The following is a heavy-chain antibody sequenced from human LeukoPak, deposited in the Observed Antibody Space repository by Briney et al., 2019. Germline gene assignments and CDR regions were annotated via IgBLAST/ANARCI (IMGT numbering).Heavy chain of an antibody. J-gene: IGHJ4*02. Sequence: SETLSLTCTVSGGSISSYYWSWIRQPPGKGLEWIGYIYYSGSTNYNPSLKSRVTISVDTSKNQFSLKLSSVTAADTAVYYCARASGVVPAVDYWGQETLVTVSS. CDR3: ARASGVVPAVDY. CDR1: GGSISSYY. CDR2: IYYSGST. D-gene: IGHD2-2*01. V-gene: IGHV4-59*01.